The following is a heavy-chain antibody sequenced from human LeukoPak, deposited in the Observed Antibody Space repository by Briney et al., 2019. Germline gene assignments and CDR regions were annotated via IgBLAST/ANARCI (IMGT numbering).Heavy chain of an antibody. J-gene: IGHJ4*02. Sequence: GGSLRLSCAASGFTFSSYGMHWVRQAPGKGLEWVAFIRYDGSNKYYADSVKGRFTISRDNSKNTLYLQMNSLRAEDTAVYYCAKAEGDYIGSCPGSYWGQGTLVTVSS. CDR1: GFTFSSYG. CDR2: IRYDGSNK. D-gene: IGHD4-17*01. V-gene: IGHV3-30*02. CDR3: AKAEGDYIGSCPGSY.